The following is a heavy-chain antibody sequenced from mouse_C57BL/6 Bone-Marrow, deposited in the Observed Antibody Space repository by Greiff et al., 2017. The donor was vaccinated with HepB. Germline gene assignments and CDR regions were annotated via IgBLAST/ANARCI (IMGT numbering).Heavy chain of an antibody. CDR1: GYTFTSYW. CDR2: IDPSDSET. Sequence: VQLQQPGAELVRPGSSVKLSCKASGYTFTSYWMHWVKQRPIQGLEWIGNIDPSDSETHYNQKFKDKATLTVDKSSSTAYMQLSSLTSEDSAVYYCARRNYYGFYFDYRGQGTTLTVSS. D-gene: IGHD1-1*01. J-gene: IGHJ2*01. V-gene: IGHV1-52*01. CDR3: ARRNYYGFYFDY.